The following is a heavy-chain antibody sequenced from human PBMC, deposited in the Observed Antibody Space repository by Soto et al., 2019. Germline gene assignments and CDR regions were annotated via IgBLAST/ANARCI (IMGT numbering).Heavy chain of an antibody. Sequence: GASVKFSCKASGYTFTSYGISWVRQAPGQGLEWMGWISAYNGNTNYAQKLQGRVTMTTDTSTSTAYMELRSLRSDDTAVYYCARDEDAAMPHFFDYWGQGTPVTVSS. D-gene: IGHD5-18*01. CDR2: ISAYNGNT. CDR3: ARDEDAAMPHFFDY. V-gene: IGHV1-18*04. CDR1: GYTFTSYG. J-gene: IGHJ4*02.